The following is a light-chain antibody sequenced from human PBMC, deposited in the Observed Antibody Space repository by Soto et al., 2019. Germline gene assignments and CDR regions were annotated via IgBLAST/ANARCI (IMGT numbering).Light chain of an antibody. V-gene: IGKV1-9*01. CDR2: AAS. J-gene: IGKJ1*01. CDR3: QQLHIYPRT. CDR1: HDINRY. Sequence: DIRLTQSPSFLSASFGDRVTITCRASHDINRYLAWYQQKPGKAPKLLIYAASTLHNAVPSRFSGAGSGTEFTLTICSLQPEDFATYYCQQLHIYPRTFGQGTKVEF.